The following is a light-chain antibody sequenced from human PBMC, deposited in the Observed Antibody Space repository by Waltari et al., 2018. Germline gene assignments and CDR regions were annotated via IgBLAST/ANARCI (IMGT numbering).Light chain of an antibody. Sequence: QSVLTQPPSVSGAPGQRVTIPCTGSSSNIGAAYDVHWYQQLPGTAPKLLIFDNNNRPSGVPDRFSASKSGTSAYLTITGLQAEDEADYYCQSYDNSLSGSKLFGGGTKLTVL. CDR3: QSYDNSLSGSKL. V-gene: IGLV1-40*01. J-gene: IGLJ3*02. CDR1: SSNIGAAYD. CDR2: DNN.